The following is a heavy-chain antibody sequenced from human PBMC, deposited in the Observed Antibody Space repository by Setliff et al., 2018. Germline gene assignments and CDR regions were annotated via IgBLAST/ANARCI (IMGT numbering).Heavy chain of an antibody. CDR2: INPSSGRT. J-gene: IGHJ6*02. V-gene: IGHV1-46*01. D-gene: IGHD3-10*01. Sequence: GASVKVSCKASGYTFTSHYMHWVRQAPGLGLEWMGTINPSSGRTSYAQKFQGRVTMTRDTSTSTVYMDMSSLRSEDTAVYYCARPLRYGDYYYYYGMDVWGQGTTVTVSS. CDR3: ARPLRYGDYYYYYGMDV. CDR1: GYTFTSHY.